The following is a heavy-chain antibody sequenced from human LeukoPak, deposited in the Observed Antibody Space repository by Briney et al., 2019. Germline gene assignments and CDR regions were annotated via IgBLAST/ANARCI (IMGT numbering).Heavy chain of an antibody. CDR1: GFTFSSYW. CDR2: INSDGSST. CDR3: ARENRFTGMDV. J-gene: IGHJ6*02. V-gene: IGHV3-74*01. Sequence: TGGSLRLSCSASGFTFSSYWMHWVRQAPGNGLVWVSRINSDGSSTSYAYSVKVRFTISRDNAKNTLYLQMNSLRAEDTAVYYCARENRFTGMDVWGQGTTVTVSS.